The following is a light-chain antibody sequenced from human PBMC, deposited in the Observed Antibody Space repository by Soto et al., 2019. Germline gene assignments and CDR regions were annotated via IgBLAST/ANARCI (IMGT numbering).Light chain of an antibody. V-gene: IGKV3-20*01. J-gene: IGKJ5*01. Sequence: IVMTQSPATLSVSPGETAPLSCRASQSVSSNFAWYQQKPGQAPRLLIYGASSRATGIPDRFSGSGSGTDFTLTISRLEPEDFAVFYCQHYDSLPITFGQGTRLEI. CDR2: GAS. CDR3: QHYDSLPIT. CDR1: QSVSSN.